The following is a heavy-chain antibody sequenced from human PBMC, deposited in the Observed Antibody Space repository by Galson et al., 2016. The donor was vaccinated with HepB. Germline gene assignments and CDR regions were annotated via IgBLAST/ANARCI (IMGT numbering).Heavy chain of an antibody. Sequence: PALVKPTQTLTLTCTFSGFSLSTSGMCVSWIRQPPGKALEWLARIDWDDDKYYSTSLKTRLTISKGTSKNQVVLTMPNMDPVDTANYYFARIRLYREYSSSWYNYYCMDVWGQGTTVTVSS. CDR1: GFSLSTSGMC. D-gene: IGHD6-13*01. CDR3: ARIRLYREYSSSWYNYYCMDV. J-gene: IGHJ6*02. V-gene: IGHV2-70*11. CDR2: IDWDDDK.